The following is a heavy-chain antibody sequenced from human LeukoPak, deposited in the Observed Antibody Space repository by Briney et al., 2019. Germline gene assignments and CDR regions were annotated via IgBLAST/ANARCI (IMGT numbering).Heavy chain of an antibody. J-gene: IGHJ4*02. CDR3: TTSPIAVVVPAAISRPDY. CDR2: IKSKTDGGTT. CDR1: GFTFSNAW. D-gene: IGHD2-2*02. Sequence: GGSLRLSCAASGFTFSNAWMSWFRQAPGKGLEWVGRIKSKTDGGTTDYAAPVKGRFTISRDDSKNTLYLQMNSLKTEDTAVYYCTTSPIAVVVPAAISRPDYWGQGTLVTVSS. V-gene: IGHV3-15*01.